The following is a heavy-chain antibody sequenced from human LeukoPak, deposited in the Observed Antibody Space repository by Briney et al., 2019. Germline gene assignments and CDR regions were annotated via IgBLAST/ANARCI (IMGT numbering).Heavy chain of an antibody. D-gene: IGHD3-10*01. CDR1: GYSISSGYY. CDR2: IYHSGRT. V-gene: IGHV4-38-2*02. CDR3: ARDSGSYGSGSPDNYYYYYYMDV. J-gene: IGHJ6*03. Sequence: SETLSLTCTVSGYSISSGYYWGWIRPPPGKGLEWIGSIYHSGRTFYNPSLKSRVTISVDTSKNQFSLKLSSVTAADTAVYYCARDSGSYGSGSPDNYYYYYYMDVWGKGTTVTVSS.